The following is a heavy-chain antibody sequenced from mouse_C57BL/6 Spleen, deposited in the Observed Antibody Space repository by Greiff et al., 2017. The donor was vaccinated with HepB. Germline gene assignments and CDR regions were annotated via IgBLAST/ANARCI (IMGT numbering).Heavy chain of an antibody. CDR2: FHPYNDDT. CDR1: GYTFTTYP. Sequence: VQLQQSGAELVKPGASVKMSCKASGYTFTTYPIEWMKQNHGKSLEWIGNFHPYNDDTKYNEKFKVKATLTVEKSSITVYLERSRLTSDDSAVYYCAIIYYVNSGYFDYWGQGTTLTVSS. CDR3: AIIYYVNSGYFDY. D-gene: IGHD2-1*01. J-gene: IGHJ2*01. V-gene: IGHV1-47*01.